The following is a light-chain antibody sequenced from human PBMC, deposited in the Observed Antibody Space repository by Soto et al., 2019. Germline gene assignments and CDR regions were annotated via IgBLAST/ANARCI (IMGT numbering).Light chain of an antibody. CDR1: QSVRSSY. V-gene: IGKV3-20*01. J-gene: IGKJ4*01. Sequence: EIVLTQSPGTLSLSPGERATLSCRASQSVRSSYLAWYQQMPGQAPRLLIYGASNRATGIPDRFSGSGSGTDFTLTISRLEPEDFAVYYCQQYSSSPLTFGGGTKVEIK. CDR2: GAS. CDR3: QQYSSSPLT.